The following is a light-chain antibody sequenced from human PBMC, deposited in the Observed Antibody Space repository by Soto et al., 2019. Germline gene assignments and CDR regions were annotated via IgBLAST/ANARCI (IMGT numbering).Light chain of an antibody. J-gene: IGKJ1*01. CDR3: QQYNNFRWT. Sequence: EIQMTQSPSTLSASVGDRVTISCRASQSISSWLAWYQQKPGKAPKLLIYDASSLESGVPLRFSGSGSGTEFTLTISSLQPDDVATYHCQQYNNFRWTFGQGTKVDIK. CDR2: DAS. CDR1: QSISSW. V-gene: IGKV1-5*01.